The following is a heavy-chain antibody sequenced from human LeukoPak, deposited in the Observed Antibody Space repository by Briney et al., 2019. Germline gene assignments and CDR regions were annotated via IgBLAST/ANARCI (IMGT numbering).Heavy chain of an antibody. V-gene: IGHV1-18*01. CDR3: ARDGMLRYFDWLTRTRDWFDP. CDR1: GYTFTSYG. Sequence: ASVKVSCKASGYTFTSYGISWVRQAPGQGLEWMGWISAYNGNTNYAQKLQGRVTMTTDTSTSTAYMELRSLRSDDTAVYYCARDGMLRYFDWLTRTRDWFDPRGQGTLVTVSS. CDR2: ISAYNGNT. D-gene: IGHD3-9*01. J-gene: IGHJ5*02.